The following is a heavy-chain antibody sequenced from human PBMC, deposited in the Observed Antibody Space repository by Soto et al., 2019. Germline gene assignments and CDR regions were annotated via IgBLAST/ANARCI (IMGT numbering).Heavy chain of an antibody. V-gene: IGHV1-18*04. D-gene: IGHD2-8*01. CDR3: ARGDDIVLMVYAPIYY. Sequence: GASVKVSFKASGYTFTSYGISWLRQAPGQGLEWMGWISAYNGNTNYAQKLQGRVTMTRDTSISTAYMELSRLRSDDTAVYYCARGDDIVLMVYAPIYYWGQGTLVTVSS. J-gene: IGHJ4*02. CDR2: ISAYNGNT. CDR1: GYTFTSYG.